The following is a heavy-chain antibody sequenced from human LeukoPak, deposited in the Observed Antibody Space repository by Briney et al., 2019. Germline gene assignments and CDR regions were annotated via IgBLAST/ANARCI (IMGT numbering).Heavy chain of an antibody. CDR3: VREGEGPLSKDFDY. J-gene: IGHJ4*02. V-gene: IGHV1-2*02. CDR2: IGPHSTFA. Sequence: ASMKVSCKSSGFTFTDHYIHWVRQGPGQGLEWMGYIGPHSTFASSPQEFQGRVTMTRDASMSTAYMELTRLTSDDTAVYYCVREGEGPLSKDFDYWGQGTLVTVSS. D-gene: IGHD2/OR15-2a*01. CDR1: GFTFTDHY.